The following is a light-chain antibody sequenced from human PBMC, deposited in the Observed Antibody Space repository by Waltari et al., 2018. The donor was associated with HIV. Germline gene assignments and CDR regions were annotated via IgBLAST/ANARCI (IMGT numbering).Light chain of an antibody. J-gene: IGLJ2*01. CDR1: SSTIGSNT. CDR2: SNN. V-gene: IGLV1-44*01. Sequence: QSVLTQPPSASGTPGPRVTISCSGSSSTIGSNTVNWYQQLPGTAPKLLIYSNNQRPSGVPDRFSGSKSGTSASLAISGLQSEDEADYYCAAWDDSLNGPVFGGGTKLTVL. CDR3: AAWDDSLNGPV.